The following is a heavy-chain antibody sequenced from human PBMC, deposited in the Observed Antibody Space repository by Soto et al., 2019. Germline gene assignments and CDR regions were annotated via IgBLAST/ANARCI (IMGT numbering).Heavy chain of an antibody. V-gene: IGHV4-59*01. Sequence: ETLSITCTVSGGSISSYYWSWIRQPPGKGLEWIGYIYYSGSTNYNPSLKSRVTISVDTSKNQFSLKLSSVTAADTAVYYCARAYGGYADYWGQGALVTVSS. D-gene: IGHD5-12*01. J-gene: IGHJ4*02. CDR2: IYYSGST. CDR3: ARAYGGYADY. CDR1: GGSISSYY.